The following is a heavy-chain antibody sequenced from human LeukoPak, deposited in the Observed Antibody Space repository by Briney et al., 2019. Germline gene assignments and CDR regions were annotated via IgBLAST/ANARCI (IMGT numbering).Heavy chain of an antibody. Sequence: GGSLRLSCGASGFTFSSYWMSWVRQAPGKGLEWVANIKQDGSEKYYVDSVKGRFTISRDNAKNSLYLQMNSLRAEDTAVYYCAKVYCSSTSCPYYYYYGMDVWGQGTTVTVSS. CDR2: IKQDGSEK. J-gene: IGHJ6*02. CDR3: AKVYCSSTSCPYYYYYGMDV. CDR1: GFTFSSYW. V-gene: IGHV3-7*03. D-gene: IGHD2-2*01.